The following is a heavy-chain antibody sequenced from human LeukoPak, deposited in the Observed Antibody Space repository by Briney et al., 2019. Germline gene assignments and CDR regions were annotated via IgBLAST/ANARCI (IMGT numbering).Heavy chain of an antibody. Sequence: GGSLRLSCAASGFTFDDYAMPWARQAPGKGLEWVSGISWNSGSIGYADSVKGRFTISRDNAKNSLYLQMNSLRAEDTALYYCAKDRGCSGGSCYFPYYYYGMDVWGQGTTVTVSS. CDR1: GFTFDDYA. J-gene: IGHJ6*02. CDR2: ISWNSGSI. CDR3: AKDRGCSGGSCYFPYYYYGMDV. V-gene: IGHV3-9*01. D-gene: IGHD2-15*01.